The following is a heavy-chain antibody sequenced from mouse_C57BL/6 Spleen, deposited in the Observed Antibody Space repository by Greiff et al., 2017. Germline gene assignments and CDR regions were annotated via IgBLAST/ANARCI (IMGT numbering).Heavy chain of an antibody. Sequence: QVQLQQPGTELVKPGASVKLSCKASGYTFTSYWMHWVKQRPGQGLEWIGNINPSNGGTNYNEKFKSKATLTVDKSSSTAYMQLSSLTSEDSAVYYGARGPFYDGYYNYFDYWGQGTTLTVSS. V-gene: IGHV1-53*01. J-gene: IGHJ2*01. D-gene: IGHD2-3*01. CDR3: ARGPFYDGYYNYFDY. CDR2: INPSNGGT. CDR1: GYTFTSYW.